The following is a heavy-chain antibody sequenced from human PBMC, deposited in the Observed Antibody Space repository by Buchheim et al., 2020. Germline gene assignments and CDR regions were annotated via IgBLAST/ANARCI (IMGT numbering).Heavy chain of an antibody. CDR3: ARVGNRILDY. J-gene: IGHJ4*02. CDR2: ISYDGSNK. D-gene: IGHD2/OR15-2a*01. Sequence: QVQLVESGGGVVQPGRSLRLSCAASGFTFSSYAMHWVRQAPGKGLEWVAVISYDGSNKYYADSVKGRFTISRDNSKNTLYLQKNSLRAEDTAVYYCARVGNRILDYWGQGTL. V-gene: IGHV3-30-3*01. CDR1: GFTFSSYA.